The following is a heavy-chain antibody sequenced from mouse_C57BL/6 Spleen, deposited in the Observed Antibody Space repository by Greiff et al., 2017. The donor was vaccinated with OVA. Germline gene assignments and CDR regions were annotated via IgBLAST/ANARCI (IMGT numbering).Heavy chain of an antibody. CDR3: ARTTLVVYYYAMDY. Sequence: EVQLKESGPELVKPGASVKMSCKASGYTFTDYYMHWVKQSPGKSLEWIGYINPNNGGTSYNQKFKGKATLTVNKSSSTAYMELRSLTSEDSADYYGARTTLVVYYYAMDYGGQGTSVTVSS. V-gene: IGHV1-22*01. CDR1: GYTFTDYY. D-gene: IGHD1-1*01. CDR2: INPNNGGT. J-gene: IGHJ4*01.